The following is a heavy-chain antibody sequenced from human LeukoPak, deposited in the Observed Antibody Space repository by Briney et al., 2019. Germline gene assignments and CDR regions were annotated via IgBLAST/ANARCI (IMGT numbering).Heavy chain of an antibody. J-gene: IGHJ6*03. CDR2: IYSGGST. CDR3: ARGPIVVGTYYYMDV. Sequence: GGSLRLSCAASGFTFSSYYMSWVRQAPGKGLEWVSVIYSGGSTNYADSVKGRFTISRDNAKNTLYLQMISLRVEDTAVYYCARGPIVVGTYYYMDVWGKGTTVTVSS. D-gene: IGHD2-2*01. V-gene: IGHV3-53*01. CDR1: GFTFSSYY.